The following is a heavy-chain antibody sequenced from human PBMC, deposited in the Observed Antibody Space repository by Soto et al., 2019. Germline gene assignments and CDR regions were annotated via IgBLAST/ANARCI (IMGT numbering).Heavy chain of an antibody. D-gene: IGHD3-22*01. Sequence: GGSLRLSCTASGFTFTNAWMNWVRQAPGKGLEWVGRIKRKTDGGTTDYAAPVEGRFSISRDDSKNILYLQMNSLKTEDTAVYYCTTVFYDSSGNPDYWGQGTLVTVSS. J-gene: IGHJ4*02. CDR3: TTVFYDSSGNPDY. V-gene: IGHV3-15*07. CDR1: GFTFTNAW. CDR2: IKRKTDGGTT.